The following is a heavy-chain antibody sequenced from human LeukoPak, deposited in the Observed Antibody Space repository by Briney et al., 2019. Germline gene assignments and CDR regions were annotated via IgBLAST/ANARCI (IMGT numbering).Heavy chain of an antibody. D-gene: IGHD3-16*01. CDR1: GFKFSDSY. J-gene: IGHJ5*02. CDR3: ARGGSWFDP. Sequence: GSLRLFCAASGFKFSDSYMSWIRQAPGKGLEWISYIGPTSTKNSYADSVEGRFTISRDNDRNSLYLQMDSLEDGDTAIYYCARGGSWFDPWGQGTLVTVSS. V-gene: IGHV3-11*04. CDR2: IGPTSTKN.